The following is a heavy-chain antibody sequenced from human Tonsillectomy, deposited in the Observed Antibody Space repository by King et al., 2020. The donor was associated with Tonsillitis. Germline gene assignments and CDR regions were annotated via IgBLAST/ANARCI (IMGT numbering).Heavy chain of an antibody. CDR1: GGSFSGYY. V-gene: IGHV4-34*01. D-gene: IGHD3-10*01. CDR2: INHSGST. J-gene: IGHJ5*02. CDR3: ARLGLWFGEEHWFDP. Sequence: VQLQQWGAGLLKPSETLSLTCAVYGGSFSGYYWSWIRQPPGKGLEWIGEINHSGSTNYNPSLKSRVTISVDTSKNQFSLKLSSVTAADTAVYYWARLGLWFGEEHWFDPWGQGTLVTVSS.